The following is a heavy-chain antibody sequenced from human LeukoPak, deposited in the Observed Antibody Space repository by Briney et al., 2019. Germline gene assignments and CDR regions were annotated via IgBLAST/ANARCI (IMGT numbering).Heavy chain of an antibody. Sequence: PGRSLTHLCAASGFTFSSYGMHWVRQAPGKGLEWVALISYDGSNKYYADSVKGRFTISRDNSKNTLYLQMNSLRAEDTAVYYCATRGGVGRNNWFDHWGQGTLVTVSS. CDR3: ATRGGVGRNNWFDH. CDR1: GFTFSSYG. V-gene: IGHV3-30*03. J-gene: IGHJ5*02. D-gene: IGHD3-16*01. CDR2: ISYDGSNK.